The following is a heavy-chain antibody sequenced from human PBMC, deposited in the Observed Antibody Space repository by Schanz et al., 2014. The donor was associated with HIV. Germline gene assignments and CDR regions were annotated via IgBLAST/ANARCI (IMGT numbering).Heavy chain of an antibody. CDR2: INSDGTSI. J-gene: IGHJ4*02. V-gene: IGHV3-74*02. CDR3: VREGSGWTHCFDY. CDR1: GFTISSNY. Sequence: EVQLVETGGGLIQPGGSLRLSCAVSGFTISSNYMSWVRQAPGKGLEWVSRINSDGTSISYADSVKGRFTISRDNAKNTLYLQMNSLRAEDTAVYYCVREGSGWTHCFDYWGQGTLVTVSS. D-gene: IGHD6-19*01.